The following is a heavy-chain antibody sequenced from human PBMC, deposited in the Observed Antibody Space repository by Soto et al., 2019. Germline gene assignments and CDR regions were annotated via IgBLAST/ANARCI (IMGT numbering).Heavy chain of an antibody. J-gene: IGHJ4*02. CDR1: GYTFTSSY. CDR2: INPIGGST. V-gene: IGHV1-46*03. CDR3: DRGLLTGDN. D-gene: IGHD3-9*01. Sequence: ASLKVSCKASGYTFTSSYIHWVRQAPGQGREWRAIINPIGGSTNYAQKFQGRVTVTMDTSASTVYLERSSVSSDDTSVYYSDRGLLTGDNWGQGVLVTVTS.